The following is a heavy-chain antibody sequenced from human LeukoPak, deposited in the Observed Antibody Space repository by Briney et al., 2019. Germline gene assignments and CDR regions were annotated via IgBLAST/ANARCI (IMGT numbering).Heavy chain of an antibody. J-gene: IGHJ4*02. CDR3: ARVGEGGDTAMFDY. D-gene: IGHD5-18*01. V-gene: IGHV4-4*02. CDR2: IYHSGST. CDR1: GGSISSSNW. Sequence: SETLSLTCAVSGGSISSSNWWSWVRQPPGKGLEWIGEIYHSGSTNYNPSLKSRVTISVDKSKNQFSLKLSSVTAADTAVYYCARVGEGGDTAMFDYWGQGTLVTVSS.